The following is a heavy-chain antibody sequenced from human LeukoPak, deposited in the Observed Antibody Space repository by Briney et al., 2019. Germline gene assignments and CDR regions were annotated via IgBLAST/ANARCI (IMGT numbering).Heavy chain of an antibody. CDR3: ASGYDSSGYYDNN. J-gene: IGHJ4*02. CDR2: VIPNFGTA. V-gene: IGHV1-69*05. CDR1: GGTFSSYA. D-gene: IGHD3-22*01. Sequence: SVKVSCKASGGTFSSYAISWVRQATGQGLEWMGGVIPNFGTANYAQEFQGRVTITTDESTSTAYMELSSLRSEYTAVYYCASGYDSSGYYDNNWGQGTLVTVSS.